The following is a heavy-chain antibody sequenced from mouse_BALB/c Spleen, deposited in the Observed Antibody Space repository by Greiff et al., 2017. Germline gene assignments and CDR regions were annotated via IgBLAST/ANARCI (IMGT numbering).Heavy chain of an antibody. Sequence: QVQLQQSGAELVKPGASVKLSCKASGYTFTSYWMHWVKQRPGQGLEWIGEINPSNGRTNYNEKFKSKATLTVDKSSSTAYMQLSSLTSEDSAVYYCARRGGNYAMDYWGQGTSVTVSS. CDR3: ARRGGNYAMDY. J-gene: IGHJ4*01. CDR2: INPSNGRT. V-gene: IGHV1S81*02. CDR1: GYTFTSYW. D-gene: IGHD1-1*02.